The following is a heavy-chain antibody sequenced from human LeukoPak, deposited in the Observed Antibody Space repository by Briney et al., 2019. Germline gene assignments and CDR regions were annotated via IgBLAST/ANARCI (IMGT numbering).Heavy chain of an antibody. D-gene: IGHD3-3*01. V-gene: IGHV7-4-1*02. CDR3: ARMPRHDFWSGYYLDY. J-gene: IGHJ4*02. CDR2: INTNTGNP. CDR1: GYTFTNFG. Sequence: APVKVSCEASGYTFTNFGINWVRQAPGQGLEWVGWINTNTGNPTYVQGFAGRFVFSLDTSVNTAYLQINSLKAEDTAVYYCARMPRHDFWSGYYLDYWGQGTLVTVSS.